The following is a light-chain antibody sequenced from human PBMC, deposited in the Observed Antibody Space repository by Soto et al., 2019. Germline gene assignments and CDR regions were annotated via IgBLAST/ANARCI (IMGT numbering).Light chain of an antibody. V-gene: IGKV1-27*01. CDR1: QGISNH. Sequence: DIQMTQSPSSLSASVGDRVTITCRASQGISNHLAWYQQKPGKVPKLLIFAASTLQSGVPSRFSGSGSGTDFTLTISSLQPEDVATYYCQKYNSALQWTFGQGTKVEIK. CDR3: QKYNSALQWT. CDR2: AAS. J-gene: IGKJ1*01.